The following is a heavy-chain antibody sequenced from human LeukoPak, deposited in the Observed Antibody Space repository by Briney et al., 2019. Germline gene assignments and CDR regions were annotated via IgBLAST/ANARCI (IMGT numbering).Heavy chain of an antibody. J-gene: IGHJ4*02. Sequence: GSSVTVSCKASGGTFSSYASSWVRQAPGQGLAWMGGIIPIFGTANNAQKFQGRVTITADESTSTAYMELSSLRSEDTAVYYCARDAVEAGFDHWGQGTLATVSS. CDR3: ARDAVEAGFDH. D-gene: IGHD6-25*01. V-gene: IGHV1-69*01. CDR2: IIPIFGTA. CDR1: GGTFSSYA.